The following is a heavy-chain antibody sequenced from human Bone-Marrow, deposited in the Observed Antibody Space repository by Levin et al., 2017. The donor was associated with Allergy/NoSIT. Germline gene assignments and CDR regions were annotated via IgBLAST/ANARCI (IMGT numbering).Heavy chain of an antibody. D-gene: IGHD3-10*01. Sequence: LRLSCTVSGGFVRSSGYSWSWVRQPVGKGLEWIGNIYHSGSTDYNPSLKSRVTISVDRSKNQFNLKLGSVTAADTAVYYCARASQVTMVRGVIVSYGMDVWGQGTTVIVSS. V-gene: IGHV4-30-2*01. CDR1: GGFVRSSGYS. J-gene: IGHJ6*02. CDR3: ARASQVTMVRGVIVSYGMDV. CDR2: IYHSGST.